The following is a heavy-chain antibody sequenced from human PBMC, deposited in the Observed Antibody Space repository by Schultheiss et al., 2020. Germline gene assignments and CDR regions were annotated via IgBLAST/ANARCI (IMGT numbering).Heavy chain of an antibody. J-gene: IGHJ6*02. D-gene: IGHD6-19*01. Sequence: WGSLRLSCAASGFNFSSYGLHWVRQAPGKGLEWVALIWFDGSNEYYADSVKGRFTISRDNSKNTLYLQTNSLRGDDTAVYYCARGVKPPGSSVCFGGMDVWGQGTTVTVSS. CDR3: ARGVKPPGSSVCFGGMDV. CDR2: IWFDGSNE. CDR1: GFNFSSYG. V-gene: IGHV3-33*01.